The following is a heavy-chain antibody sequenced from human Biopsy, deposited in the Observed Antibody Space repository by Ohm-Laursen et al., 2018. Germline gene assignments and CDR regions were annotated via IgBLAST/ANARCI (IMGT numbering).Heavy chain of an antibody. D-gene: IGHD4-11*01. CDR1: GGSISSYY. J-gene: IGHJ6*02. Sequence: TLSLTCTVSGGSISSYYWTWIRQPPGKGLEWIGDVYYSGSTTRNPSLKSRVTILVDTSKNQFSLKLNSVTAADTAVYYCARDSGILNYGNFKYYHYYGMDVWGQGTKVTVSS. V-gene: IGHV4-59*12. CDR2: VYYSGST. CDR3: ARDSGILNYGNFKYYHYYGMDV.